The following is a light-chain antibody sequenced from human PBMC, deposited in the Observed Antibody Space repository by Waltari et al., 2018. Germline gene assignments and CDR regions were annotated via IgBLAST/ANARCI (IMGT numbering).Light chain of an antibody. CDR2: AAS. V-gene: IGKV1-17*01. J-gene: IGKJ2*03. Sequence: DIQMTQSPSSLSASAGDTVTITCRASQGISTYLNWYQQKPGKAPKRLIYAASSLESGVPSRFSGSGSGTDFTLTISSLQPEDFPTYYCLQYNSHPYSFGQGTKVEIK. CDR1: QGISTY. CDR3: LQYNSHPYS.